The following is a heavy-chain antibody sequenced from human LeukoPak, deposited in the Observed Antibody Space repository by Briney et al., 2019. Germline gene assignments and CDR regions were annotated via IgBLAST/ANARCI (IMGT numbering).Heavy chain of an antibody. CDR3: ARHGGTRVTLVEVYYFDY. CDR2: IYYTGGT. J-gene: IGHJ4*02. Sequence: SETLSLTCTVSGGPITSGGYYWTWIRQHPEKGLEWIGSIYYTGGTYYSPSLKSRVTISVDTSKNQFSLKLSSVTAADTALYYCARHGGTRVTLVEVYYFDYWGQGTLVTVSS. V-gene: IGHV4-39*01. CDR1: GGPITSGGYY. D-gene: IGHD4-11*01.